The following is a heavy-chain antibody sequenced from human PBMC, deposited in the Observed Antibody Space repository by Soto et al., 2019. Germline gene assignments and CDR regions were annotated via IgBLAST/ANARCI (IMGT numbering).Heavy chain of an antibody. CDR2: IYYSGST. Sequence: QVQLQESGPGLVKPSQTLSLTCTVSGGSISSGGYYWSWIRQHPGKGLEWIGYIYYSGSTYYNPSLKSRVTISVETSKNQFSLKLSSVTAADTAVYYCARDRANYYDSSGPMAFDIWGQGTMVTVSS. CDR1: GGSISSGGYY. V-gene: IGHV4-31*03. CDR3: ARDRANYYDSSGPMAFDI. J-gene: IGHJ3*02. D-gene: IGHD3-22*01.